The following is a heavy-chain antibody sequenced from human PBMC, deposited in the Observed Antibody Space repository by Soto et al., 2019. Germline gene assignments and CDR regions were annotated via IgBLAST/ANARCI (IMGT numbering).Heavy chain of an antibody. CDR1: GFSFDDYA. CDR3: AKSTGGTANGMGV. Sequence: QPGGSLRLSCAASGFSFDDYAMHWVRQAPGKGLEWVSGISWNSGTIGYADSVKGRFTIFRDNAKNSLYLQMNSLRAEDTALYYCAKSTGGTANGMGVWGQGTTVTVSS. V-gene: IGHV3-9*01. D-gene: IGHD2-8*02. J-gene: IGHJ6*02. CDR2: ISWNSGTI.